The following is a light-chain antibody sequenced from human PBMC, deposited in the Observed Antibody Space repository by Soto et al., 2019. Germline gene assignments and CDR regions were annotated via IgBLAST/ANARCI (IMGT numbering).Light chain of an antibody. V-gene: IGLV1-40*01. CDR3: SSYSNSTTLYV. CDR2: GNS. J-gene: IGLJ1*01. Sequence: QSVLTHPPSVSGAPGQRVTISCTGSSSNIGAGYDVHWYQQLPGTAPKLLIYGNSNRPSGVPDRFSGSKSGNTASLTISGLQAEDEADYYCSSYSNSTTLYVFGTGTKVTVL. CDR1: SSNIGAGYD.